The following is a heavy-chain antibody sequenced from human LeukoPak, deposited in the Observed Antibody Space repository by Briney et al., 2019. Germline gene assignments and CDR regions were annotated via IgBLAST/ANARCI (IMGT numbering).Heavy chain of an antibody. J-gene: IGHJ4*02. D-gene: IGHD1-26*01. CDR3: TSPRHWYGGSPLDY. V-gene: IGHV3-53*01. CDR1: GFTVSSNS. CDR2: IYSDNT. Sequence: GGSLRLSCTVSGFTVSSNSMSWVRQAPGKGLEWVSFIYSDNTHYSDSVKGRFTISRDDSKSIAYLQMNSLKTEDTAVYYCTSPRHWYGGSPLDYWGQGTLVTVSS.